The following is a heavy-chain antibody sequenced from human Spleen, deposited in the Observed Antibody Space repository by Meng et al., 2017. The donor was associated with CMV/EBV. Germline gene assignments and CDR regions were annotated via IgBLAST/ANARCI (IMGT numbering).Heavy chain of an antibody. J-gene: IGHJ4*02. D-gene: IGHD2-15*01. V-gene: IGHV3-49*04. CDR1: GFTFGDYV. Sequence: GGSLRLSCAASGFTFGDYVMNWVRQAPGKGLEWVGFIKSKDHGGTTEYATSVQGRFTISRDDSKNIVYLQMNSLRAEDTAVYYCAREGKGLGPYYFDYWGQGTLVTVSS. CDR2: IKSKDHGGTT. CDR3: AREGKGLGPYYFDY.